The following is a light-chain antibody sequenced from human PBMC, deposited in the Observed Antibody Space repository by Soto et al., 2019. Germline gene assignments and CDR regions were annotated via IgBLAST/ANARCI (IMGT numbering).Light chain of an antibody. Sequence: LNLALSSLSAXVGDXVTIXXRXSQSISTYLTWYQQKPVKAPKLLIYAASIFQTGVPSIFSGNGSGTDFNLTISSMHTKDFAAYYCQQNYNRHRWTIGQGTPLEIK. CDR3: QQNYNRHRWT. CDR2: AAS. J-gene: IGKJ5*01. V-gene: IGKV1-39*01. CDR1: QSISTY.